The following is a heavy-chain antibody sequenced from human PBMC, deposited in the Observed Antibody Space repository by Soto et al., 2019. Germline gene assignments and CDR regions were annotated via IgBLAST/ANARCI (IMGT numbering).Heavy chain of an antibody. CDR1: GFCVCSYS. CDR3: VKDRMAYNSVWDPFDI. D-gene: IGHD1-20*01. V-gene: IGHV3-23*01. Sequence: XGALALSCAASGFCVCSYSMSWVRLGPGKGLEWVSTIGSVGGDTYYADSVKGRFTISRDESKNTLLLQMNSLRAEDTAVYYCVKDRMAYNSVWDPFDIWGQGTMVTVPS. CDR2: IGSVGGDT. J-gene: IGHJ3*02.